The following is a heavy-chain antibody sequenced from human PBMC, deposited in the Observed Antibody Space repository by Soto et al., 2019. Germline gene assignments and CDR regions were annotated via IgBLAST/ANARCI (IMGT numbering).Heavy chain of an antibody. CDR3: ARWYCSAVGCSVHYYYGFDV. J-gene: IGHJ6*02. CDR1: GFTFRNYA. Sequence: EVKLLQSGGGAGQPGGSLRLPCAAAGFTFRNYAMNWVRQAPGTGLELVSSISSNGGSEYYADSVKGRLTISRDNSKNTLYLQMNSLRADDTTVYYCARWYCSAVGCSVHYYYGFDVWGQWTTVTVSS. D-gene: IGHD2-15*01. V-gene: IGHV3-23*01. CDR2: ISSNGGSE.